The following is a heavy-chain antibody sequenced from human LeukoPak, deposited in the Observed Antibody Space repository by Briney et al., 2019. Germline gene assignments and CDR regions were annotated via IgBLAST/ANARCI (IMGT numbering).Heavy chain of an antibody. CDR3: TRDGPRSSGYPDN. V-gene: IGHV4-39*07. CDR2: IYYGGST. CDR1: GGSTSSSSHY. D-gene: IGHD3-22*01. Sequence: SETLSLTCTVSGGSTSSSSHYWGWIRQPPGKGLEWIGSIYYGGSTYYNPSLKNRVTISVDTSKNQFSLKLSSVTAADTAVYYCTRDGPRSSGYPDNWGQGTLVTVSS. J-gene: IGHJ4*02.